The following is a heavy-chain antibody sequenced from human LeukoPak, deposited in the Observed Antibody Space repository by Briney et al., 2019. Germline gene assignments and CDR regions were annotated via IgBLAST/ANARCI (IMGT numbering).Heavy chain of an antibody. V-gene: IGHV3-7*01. CDR3: ARVLGYGWFDP. CDR2: IKQDGSEI. J-gene: IGHJ5*02. CDR1: GFTFSSYW. Sequence: GGSLRLSCAASGFTFSSYWMGWVRQAPGKGLEWVANIKQDGSEIYYVDSVKGRFTISRDNAKNSLYLQLNSLRAGDSAVYYCARVLGYGWFDPWGQGTLVTVSS. D-gene: IGHD5-12*01.